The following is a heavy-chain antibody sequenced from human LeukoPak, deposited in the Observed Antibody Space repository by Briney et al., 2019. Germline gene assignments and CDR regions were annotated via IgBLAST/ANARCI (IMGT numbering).Heavy chain of an antibody. D-gene: IGHD6-6*01. CDR1: RFTFDDYG. Sequence: GGSLRLSCAASRFTFDDYGMSWVRQAPGKGLEWVSGIDWNGGSTGYADSVKGRFTISRDNAKNSLYLQMNSLRAEGTALYYCARARGSSTTYYYHYMDVWGKGTTVTVSS. V-gene: IGHV3-20*04. CDR3: ARARGSSTTYYYHYMDV. CDR2: IDWNGGST. J-gene: IGHJ6*03.